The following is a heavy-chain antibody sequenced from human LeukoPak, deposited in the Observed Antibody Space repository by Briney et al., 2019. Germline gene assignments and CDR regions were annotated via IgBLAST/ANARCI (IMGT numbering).Heavy chain of an antibody. Sequence: GRSLRLSCAASGFSFSRHAMHWVRQAPGKGLEWVAVISYDGSTKYYADSVKGRFTISRDNSKNTLYLQMNSLRAEDTAVYYCAKAAAGNSHDYWGQGTLVTVSS. CDR2: ISYDGSTK. J-gene: IGHJ4*02. V-gene: IGHV3-30*04. CDR1: GFSFSRHA. CDR3: AKAAAGNSHDY. D-gene: IGHD6-13*01.